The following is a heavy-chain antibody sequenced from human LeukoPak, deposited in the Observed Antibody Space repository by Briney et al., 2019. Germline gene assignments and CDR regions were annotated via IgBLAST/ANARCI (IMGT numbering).Heavy chain of an antibody. CDR1: GFTFGDFA. CDR3: TRLFRNISPYYYFDY. V-gene: IGHV3-49*04. CDR2: IRSKAYRGTT. D-gene: IGHD2/OR15-2a*01. J-gene: IGHJ4*02. Sequence: GGSLRLSCTASGFTFGDFAMNWVRQAPGKGLEWVGFIRSKAYRGTTEYAASVKGRFTISRDDSKNIAYLQMNSLETEDTAVYFCTRLFRNISPYYYFDYWGQGTLVTVSS.